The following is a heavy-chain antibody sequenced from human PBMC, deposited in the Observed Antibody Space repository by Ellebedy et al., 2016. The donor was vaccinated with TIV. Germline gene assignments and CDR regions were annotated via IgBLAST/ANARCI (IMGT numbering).Heavy chain of an antibody. Sequence: SETLSLXCSVSGGSISGYYWNWIRQPPGKGLEWIGYIHYGGSTKYNPSVKSRVTISLDTSKDQFSLKLKSVTAADTAVYYCARDPDSGYNYAFDIWGPGTMVTVSP. CDR2: IHYGGST. J-gene: IGHJ3*02. V-gene: IGHV4-59*01. CDR3: ARDPDSGYNYAFDI. CDR1: GGSISGYY. D-gene: IGHD5-12*01.